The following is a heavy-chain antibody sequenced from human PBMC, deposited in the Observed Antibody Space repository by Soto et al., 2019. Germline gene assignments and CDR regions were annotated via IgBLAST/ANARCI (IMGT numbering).Heavy chain of an antibody. Sequence: GGSLRLSCAASGFTFSSYSMNWVRQAPGKGLEWVSSISSSSSYIYYADSVKGRFTISRDNAKNSLYLQMNSLRAEDTAVYYCARDGXPYDFWSGYYNYYYYGMDVSGQGTTVTVYS. CDR2: ISSSSSYI. CDR1: GFTFSSYS. CDR3: ARDGXPYDFWSGYYNYYYYGMDV. V-gene: IGHV3-21*01. D-gene: IGHD3-3*01. J-gene: IGHJ6*02.